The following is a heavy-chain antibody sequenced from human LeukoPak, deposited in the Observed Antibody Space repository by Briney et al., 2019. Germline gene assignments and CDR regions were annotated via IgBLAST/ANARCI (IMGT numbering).Heavy chain of an antibody. V-gene: IGHV4-38-2*01. J-gene: IGHJ4*02. CDR1: GYSISSGYY. Sequence: SSETLSLTCAVSGYSISSGYYWGWIRQPPGKGLEWIGSIYHSGSTYYIPSLKSRDTISVDTSKNQFSLKLSSVTAADTAVYYCARRPGPHPHYFDYWGQGTLVTVSS. D-gene: IGHD3-10*01. CDR3: ARRPGPHPHYFDY. CDR2: IYHSGST.